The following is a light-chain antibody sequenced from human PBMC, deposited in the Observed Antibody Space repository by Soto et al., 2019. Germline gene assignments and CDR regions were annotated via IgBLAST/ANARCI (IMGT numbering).Light chain of an antibody. J-gene: IGKJ1*01. CDR1: QSVSSSY. CDR3: QQYGSAPWT. Sequence: EIVLTQSPGTLSLSPGARATLSCRASQSVSSSYLDWYQQKPGQAPRLLIYWASSRATVCPDMFSGSGSGTDFTLTSSRLEPEDFAVYYCQQYGSAPWTFGQGTKVDIK. CDR2: WAS. V-gene: IGKV3-20*01.